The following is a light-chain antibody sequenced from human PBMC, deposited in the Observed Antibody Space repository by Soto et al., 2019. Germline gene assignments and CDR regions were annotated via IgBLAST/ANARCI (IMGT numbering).Light chain of an antibody. CDR3: SSYTSSSTPCV. CDR2: DVS. CDR1: SSDVGGYNY. Sequence: QSVLTQPASVSGSPGQSITISCTGTSSDVGGYNYVSWYQQHPGKAPKLTIYDVSNRPSGVSNRFSGSKSGNTASLTISGLQAEDEADYYCSSYTSSSTPCVFGGGTKLTVL. V-gene: IGLV2-14*01. J-gene: IGLJ3*02.